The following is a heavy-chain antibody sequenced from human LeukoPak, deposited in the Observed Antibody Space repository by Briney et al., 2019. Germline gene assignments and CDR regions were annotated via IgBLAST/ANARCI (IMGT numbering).Heavy chain of an antibody. V-gene: IGHV3-66*04. CDR2: IFSGGGT. D-gene: IGHD3-9*01. CDR3: TRLHYDILTGPFDY. J-gene: IGHJ4*02. Sequence: PGGSLRLSCAASGFTFSSYSMNWVRQAPGKGLEWVSVIFSGGGTYYADSVKGRFIMSRDDSKNTLYLQMDSLRAEDTAVYYCTRLHYDILTGPFDYWGQGTLVTVSS. CDR1: GFTFSSYS.